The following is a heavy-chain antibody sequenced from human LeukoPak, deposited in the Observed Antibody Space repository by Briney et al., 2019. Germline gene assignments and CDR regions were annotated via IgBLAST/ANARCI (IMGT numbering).Heavy chain of an antibody. Sequence: SVKVSCKASGGTLSSYAISCVRQAPGQGLEWMGGIIPIFGTANYAQKFQGRVTITADESTSTAYVELSSLRSEDTAVYYCARGGYSYGFFDYWGQGTLVTVSS. V-gene: IGHV1-69*13. J-gene: IGHJ4*02. D-gene: IGHD5-18*01. CDR1: GGTLSSYA. CDR3: ARGGYSYGFFDY. CDR2: IIPIFGTA.